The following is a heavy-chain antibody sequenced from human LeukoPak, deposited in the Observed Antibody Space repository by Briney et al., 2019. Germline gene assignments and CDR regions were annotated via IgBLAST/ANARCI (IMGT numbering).Heavy chain of an antibody. V-gene: IGHV3-7*03. J-gene: IGHJ4*02. CDR2: IKQDGSEK. Sequence: GGPLRLSGAASGLTFSNYWMDWVPQAPGKGREWVANIKQDGSEKNYVDSVKGRFIISRDNAKNSLYLQMNTLRADDTAVYYCARDGFGTGSNWGQGTLVTVSS. CDR3: ARDGFGTGSN. D-gene: IGHD3-16*01. CDR1: GLTFSNYW.